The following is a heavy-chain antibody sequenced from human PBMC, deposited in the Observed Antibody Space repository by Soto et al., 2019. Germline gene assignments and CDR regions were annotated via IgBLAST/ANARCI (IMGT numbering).Heavy chain of an antibody. CDR2: IYYSGST. J-gene: IGHJ4*02. Sequence: SETLSLTCTVSGGSISSSSYYWGWIRQPPGKGLEWIGSIYYSGSTYYNPSLKSRVTISVDTSKNQFSLKLSSVTAADTAVYYCGIVGGVRATTIDYWGQGTLVT. D-gene: IGHD1-26*01. CDR1: GGSISSSSYY. V-gene: IGHV4-39*01. CDR3: GIVGGVRATTIDY.